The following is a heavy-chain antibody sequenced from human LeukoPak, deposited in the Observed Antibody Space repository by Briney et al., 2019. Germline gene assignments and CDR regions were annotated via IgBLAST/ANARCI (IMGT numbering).Heavy chain of an antibody. J-gene: IGHJ4*02. CDR2: ISASGDST. Sequence: PGGSLRLSCAASGFTFSSYAMNWVRQAPGKGLEWVSTISASGDSTYYADSVKGRFTISRDNSKNTLYLQMNSLRAEDTAVYYCAKDTHWGSGYYDYWGQGTLVTVSS. CDR3: AKDTHWGSGYYDY. V-gene: IGHV3-23*01. D-gene: IGHD2-15*01. CDR1: GFTFSSYA.